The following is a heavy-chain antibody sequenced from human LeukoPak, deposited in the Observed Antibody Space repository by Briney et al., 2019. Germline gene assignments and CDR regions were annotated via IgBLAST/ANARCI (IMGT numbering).Heavy chain of an antibody. CDR2: ISWNSGSI. CDR3: AKSAAVPLDYYYYYGMDV. CDR1: GFTFDDYA. V-gene: IGHV3-9*01. D-gene: IGHD2-2*01. J-gene: IGHJ6*02. Sequence: PRRSLRLSCAASGFTFDDYAMHWVRQAPGKGLEWVSGISWNSGSIGYADSVKGRFTISRDNAKNSLYLQMNSLRAEDTALYYCAKSAAVPLDYYYYYGMDVWGQGTTVTVSS.